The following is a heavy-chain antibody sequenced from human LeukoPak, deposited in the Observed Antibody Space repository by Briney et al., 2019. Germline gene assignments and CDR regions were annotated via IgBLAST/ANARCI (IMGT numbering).Heavy chain of an antibody. CDR1: GFTFNNYW. CDR3: VRTYDENPLGWFDP. D-gene: IGHD5-12*01. J-gene: IGHJ5*02. CDR2: INQAGSEK. V-gene: IGHV3-7*02. Sequence: GGSLRLSCAASGFTFNNYWMTWVRQAPGKGLEWVANINQAGSEKYFEDSVQGRFTISRDNSKNTLYLQMSSLRPDDTAVYYCVRTYDENPLGWFDPWGQGTLVTVSS.